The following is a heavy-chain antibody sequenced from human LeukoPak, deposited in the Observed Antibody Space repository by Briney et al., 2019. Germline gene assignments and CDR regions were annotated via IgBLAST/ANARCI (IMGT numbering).Heavy chain of an antibody. J-gene: IGHJ3*02. CDR1: GFSFDDYD. V-gene: IGHV3-48*03. Sequence: GGSLRLSCAASGFSFDDYDMSWVRQAPGKGLEWVSYISSGGSTVYYADSVKGRFTISRDNAKNSLYLQMNSLRAEDTAVYYCARVIIVGATGIWGQGTMVTVSS. D-gene: IGHD1-26*01. CDR3: ARVIIVGATGI. CDR2: ISSGGSTV.